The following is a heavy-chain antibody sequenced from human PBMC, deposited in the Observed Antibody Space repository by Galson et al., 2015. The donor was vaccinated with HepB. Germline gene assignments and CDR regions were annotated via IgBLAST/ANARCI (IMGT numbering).Heavy chain of an antibody. Sequence: QSGAEVKKPGTSVKVSCKASGYTFIDYYINWVRQAPGQGLEWMGRINPNSGGTNYAQKFQGRVTMTRDTSISTAYMDLSSLRSDDTAVYYCAREVAVSSTGYWGQGTLVTVSS. V-gene: IGHV1-2*02. CDR2: INPNSGGT. CDR3: AREVAVSSTGY. CDR1: GYTFIDYY. D-gene: IGHD6-19*01. J-gene: IGHJ4*02.